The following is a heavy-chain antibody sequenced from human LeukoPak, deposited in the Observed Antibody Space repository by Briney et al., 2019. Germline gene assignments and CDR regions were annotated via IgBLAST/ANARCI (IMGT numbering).Heavy chain of an antibody. CDR1: GYTFTTYD. D-gene: IGHD2-2*01. J-gene: IGHJ4*02. V-gene: IGHV1-8*01. CDR3: AGWADCSSTSCYDGIDY. CDR2: MNPNSGNT. Sequence: GASVKVSCKASGYTFTTYDINWVRQATGQGLEWMGWMNPNSGNTGYAQKFQGRITMTWITSISTAYMELSSLRSEDTAVYYCAGWADCSSTSCYDGIDYWGQGTLVTVSS.